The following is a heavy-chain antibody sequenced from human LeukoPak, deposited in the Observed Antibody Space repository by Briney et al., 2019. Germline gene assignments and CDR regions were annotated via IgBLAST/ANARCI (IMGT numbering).Heavy chain of an antibody. CDR3: ARDRGGGTYYIT. CDR1: GFTFSDYY. V-gene: IGHV3-11*01. CDR2: ISSSGSTI. Sequence: PGGSLRLSCAASGFTFSDYYMSWIRRAPGKGLEWVSYISSSGSTIYYADSVKGRFTISRDNAKNSLSLQMNSLRAEDTAVCYCARDRGGGTYYITWGQGTLVTVSS. D-gene: IGHD1-26*01. J-gene: IGHJ4*02.